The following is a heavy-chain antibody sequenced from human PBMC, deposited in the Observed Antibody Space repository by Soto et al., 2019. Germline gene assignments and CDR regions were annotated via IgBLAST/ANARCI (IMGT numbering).Heavy chain of an antibody. J-gene: IGHJ2*01. V-gene: IGHV3-48*03. CDR1: GFTSSRYE. CDR2: ISSSSSTL. D-gene: IGHD1-26*01. Sequence: VGSLRLSCADSGFTSSRYEMNWVRQAPGKGLEWVSYISSSSSTLYYADSVKGRFTISRDNAKNSLYLQMNSLRAEDTAVYYCARGGSGSYFWYFDLWGRGTLVTVSS. CDR3: ARGGSGSYFWYFDL.